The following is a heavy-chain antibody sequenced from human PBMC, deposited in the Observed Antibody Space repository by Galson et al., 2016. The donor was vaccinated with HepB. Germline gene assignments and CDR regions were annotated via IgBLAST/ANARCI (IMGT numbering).Heavy chain of an antibody. CDR1: GFTFSDYY. Sequence: SLRLSRAASGFTFSDYYMNWIRQAPGKGLEWISYISSRSSTIYYADSVKGRFTISRDNAKNSLFLQMNSLRAEDTAVYYCVRGVAGKGFDYWGQGTLVTVSS. CDR3: VRGVAGKGFDY. CDR2: ISSRSSTI. D-gene: IGHD6-19*01. V-gene: IGHV3-11*04. J-gene: IGHJ4*02.